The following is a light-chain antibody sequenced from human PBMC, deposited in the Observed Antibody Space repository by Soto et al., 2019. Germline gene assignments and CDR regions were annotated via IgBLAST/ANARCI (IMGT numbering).Light chain of an antibody. J-gene: IGKJ2*01. CDR1: QSVSH. V-gene: IGKV3-20*01. CDR2: AAS. CDR3: QQYGGSPLYT. Sequence: EIVLTQSPGTLSLSPGETATLSCRASQSVSHLAWYQQKPGQAPRLLVYAASSRATGIPDRFSGSGSGTDFTLPISRREPEDFSVYYCQQYGGSPLYTVGQGTRLEIK.